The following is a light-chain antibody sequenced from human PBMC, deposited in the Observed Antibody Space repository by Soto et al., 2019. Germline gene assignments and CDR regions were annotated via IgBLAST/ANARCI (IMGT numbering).Light chain of an antibody. CDR2: GIS. Sequence: EIVLTQSPGTLSLSPGERATLSCRASHTISSSYLAWYQQKPGQAPRLLMYGISRRATGIPDSFSGSGSGTDFTPTITGLEPEDFAVYYGQQYVTSSPRTFGQGTKVEIK. V-gene: IGKV3-20*01. CDR3: QQYVTSSPRT. CDR1: HTISSSY. J-gene: IGKJ1*01.